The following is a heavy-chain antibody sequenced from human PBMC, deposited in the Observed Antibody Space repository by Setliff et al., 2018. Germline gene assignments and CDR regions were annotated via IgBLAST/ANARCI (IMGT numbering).Heavy chain of an antibody. Sequence: SVKVSCKHSGGTFSSFLVSWVRQAPGQGLEWMGGIIPLFGTTKYAQKFQDRVTMTADESATTAYMELTSLRAEDSALYYCAKDPNGDFFGAFDTWGQGALVTVS. J-gene: IGHJ5*02. CDR3: AKDPNGDFFGAFDT. V-gene: IGHV1-69*13. CDR2: IIPLFGTT. CDR1: GGTFSSFL. D-gene: IGHD4-17*01.